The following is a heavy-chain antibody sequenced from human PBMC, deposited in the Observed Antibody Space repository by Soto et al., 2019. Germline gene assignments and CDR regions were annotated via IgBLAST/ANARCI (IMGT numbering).Heavy chain of an antibody. J-gene: IGHJ4*02. CDR2: INPNSGST. Sequence: QVLLVQSESEMKKPGASVRVSCKSSGYTFTAFYIHWVRQAPGQGLEWMGWINPNSGSTKYAPMIQGRVTMTRDTSINTAYLAVTSLRSDDSAIYFCARAPPPRVAAADFAYWGQGTLLTVSS. V-gene: IGHV1-2*02. CDR1: GYTFTAFY. CDR3: ARAPPPRVAAADFAY. D-gene: IGHD2-15*01.